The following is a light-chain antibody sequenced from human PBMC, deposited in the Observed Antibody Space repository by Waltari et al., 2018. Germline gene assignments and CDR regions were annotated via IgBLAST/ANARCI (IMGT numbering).Light chain of an antibody. CDR1: SSDVGNYNL. V-gene: IGLV2-23*02. Sequence: QSGLTQPASVSGSPGQSIPISCTGTSSDVGNYNLVSWYQQYPGKAPKLMVYEVTGRSPGVSDRFSGSKSGNTASLTIYGLQSEDEADYYCCSYAGLGIYVFGTGTKVTVL. J-gene: IGLJ1*01. CDR2: EVT. CDR3: CSYAGLGIYV.